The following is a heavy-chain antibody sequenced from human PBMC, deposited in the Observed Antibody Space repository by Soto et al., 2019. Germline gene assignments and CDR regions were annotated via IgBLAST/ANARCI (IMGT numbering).Heavy chain of an antibody. CDR1: GGSINDDTYY. CDR3: ARLHCHSPNCIPLEP. V-gene: IGHV4-39*01. Sequence: QLQLQESGPGLVKPSDTLSLTCTVSGGSINDDTYYWGRIRQPPGKGLVWIGSIYYSGTSSYNPSLERRVTKPVDTPKKQLSLRLRSVPAADTAVYYCARLHCHSPNCIPLEPWGQGTLVIVSS. CDR2: IYYSGTS. J-gene: IGHJ5*02. D-gene: IGHD2-2*01.